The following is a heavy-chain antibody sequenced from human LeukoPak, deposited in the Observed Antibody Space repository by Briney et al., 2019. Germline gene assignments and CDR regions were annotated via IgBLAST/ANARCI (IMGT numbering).Heavy chain of an antibody. CDR2: IYYSGST. J-gene: IGHJ5*02. V-gene: IGHV4-59*08. CDR3: AKYVSTGWFDP. D-gene: IGHD5/OR15-5a*01. Sequence: SDTLSLTCTVSGGSISSYYWSWIRQPPGKGLEWIGYIYYSGSTNYHPSLKSRVTISVDTSENQFSLQLTSVTAADTAVYYCAKYVSTGWFDPWGQGTLVTVSS. CDR1: GGSISSYY.